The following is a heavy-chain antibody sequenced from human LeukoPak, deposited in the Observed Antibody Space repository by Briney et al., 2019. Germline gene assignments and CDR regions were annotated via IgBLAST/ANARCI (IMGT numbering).Heavy chain of an antibody. CDR3: ARFYCSSTSCSPWFDP. D-gene: IGHD2-2*01. CDR1: GFTFSSYW. J-gene: IGHJ5*02. Sequence: PGGSLRLSCAASGFTFSSYWMSWVRQAPGKGLEWVANIKQDGSEKYYVDSVKGRFTISRDNAKNSLYLQMNSLRAEDTAVYYCARFYCSSTSCSPWFDPWGQGTLVTVSS. V-gene: IGHV3-7*01. CDR2: IKQDGSEK.